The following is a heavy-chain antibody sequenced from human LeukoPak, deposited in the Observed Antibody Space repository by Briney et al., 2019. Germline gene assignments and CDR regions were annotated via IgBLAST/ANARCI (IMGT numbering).Heavy chain of an antibody. V-gene: IGHV1-18*01. Sequence: GASVKVSCKASGYTFTSYGISWVRQAPGQGLEWMGWISAYNGNINYAQKLQGRVTMTTDTSTSTAYMELRSLRSDDTAVYYCARDVDPQISKIVGATSGAFDIWGQGTMVTVSS. CDR1: GYTFTSYG. CDR2: ISAYNGNI. J-gene: IGHJ3*02. D-gene: IGHD1-26*01. CDR3: ARDVDPQISKIVGATSGAFDI.